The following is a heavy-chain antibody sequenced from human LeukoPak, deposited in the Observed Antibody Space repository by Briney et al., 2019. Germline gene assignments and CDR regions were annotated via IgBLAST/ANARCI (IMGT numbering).Heavy chain of an antibody. J-gene: IGHJ4*02. CDR3: AKEVYDSSGYYYYGFDY. V-gene: IGHV3-74*03. D-gene: IGHD3-22*01. CDR1: GFTFSNYW. CDR2: IDNAGSIT. Sequence: PGGSLRLSCAASGFTFSNYWIHWVRQAPGKGLVWVSRIDNAGSITTYADSVKGRFTISRDNSKNTLYLQMNSLRAEDTAVYYCAKEVYDSSGYYYYGFDYWGQGTLVTVSS.